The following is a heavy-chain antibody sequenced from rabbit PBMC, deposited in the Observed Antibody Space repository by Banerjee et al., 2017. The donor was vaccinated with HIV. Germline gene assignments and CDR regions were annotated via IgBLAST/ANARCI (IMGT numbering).Heavy chain of an antibody. CDR2: IDPVFGST. D-gene: IGHD2-1*01. Sequence: QSLEESGGDLVKPGASLTLTCTASGFDFSSYYMSWVRQAPGKGLEWIGYIDPVFGSTYYASWVNGRFTISSHNAQNTLYLQLNSLTAADTATYFCARYYSYDDYGERNLWGQGTLVTV. CDR1: GFDFSSYY. V-gene: IGHV1S7*01. CDR3: ARYYSYDDYGERNL. J-gene: IGHJ4*01.